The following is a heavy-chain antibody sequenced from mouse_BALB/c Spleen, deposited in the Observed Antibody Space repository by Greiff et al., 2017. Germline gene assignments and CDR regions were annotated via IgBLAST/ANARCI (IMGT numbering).Heavy chain of an antibody. CDR1: GYTFTNYW. CDR3: ARSWLTTYAMDY. J-gene: IGHJ4*01. V-gene: IGHV1-63*02. D-gene: IGHD1-2*01. CDR2: IYPGGGYT. Sequence: QVQLQQSGAELVRPGTSVKISCKASGYTFTNYWLGWVKQRPGHGLEWIGDIYPGGGYTNYNEKFKGKATLTADTSSSTAYMQLSSLTSEDSAVYFCARSWLTTYAMDYWGQGTSVTVSS.